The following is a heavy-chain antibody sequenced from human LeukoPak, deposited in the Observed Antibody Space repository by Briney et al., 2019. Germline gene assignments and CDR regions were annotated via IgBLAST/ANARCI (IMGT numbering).Heavy chain of an antibody. D-gene: IGHD1-1*01. V-gene: IGHV3-11*04. J-gene: IGHJ4*02. Sequence: PGGSLRLSCAASGFIFSDHYMSWVRLAPGKGLEGVSYISSGGSITHYADSVQGRFTISRDNAKNSVYMQMNSLRAEDTAVYYCAKDISTRVGTAHFDYWGQGTLVTVSS. CDR1: GFIFSDHY. CDR3: AKDISTRVGTAHFDY. CDR2: ISSGGSIT.